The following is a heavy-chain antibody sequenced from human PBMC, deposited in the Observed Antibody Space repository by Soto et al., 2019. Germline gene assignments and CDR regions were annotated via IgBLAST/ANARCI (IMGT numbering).Heavy chain of an antibody. CDR3: ARDATRMGSSSSLGLDI. CDR1: GYTFTIYG. CDR2: ISAYNGNT. V-gene: IGHV1-18*04. Sequence: ASVKVSCKASGYTFTIYGISCVLQSPLQWLEWMGWISAYNGNTNYAQKLQGRVTMTTDTSTSTAYMELRSLRSDDTAVYYCARDATRMGSSSSLGLDIWGQGTMVTVSS. J-gene: IGHJ3*02. D-gene: IGHD6-13*01.